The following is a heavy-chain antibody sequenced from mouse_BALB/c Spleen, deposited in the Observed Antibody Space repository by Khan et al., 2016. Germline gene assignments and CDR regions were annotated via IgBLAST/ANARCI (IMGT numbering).Heavy chain of an antibody. V-gene: IGHV1-69*02. CDR3: VSIDDDYAWFVY. CDR2: IDPSGSYT. J-gene: IGHJ3*01. D-gene: IGHD2-4*01. CDR1: GYTFTNYW. Sequence: QVQLQQPGAELVKPGASVKLSCKASGYTFTNYWIHWVKQRPGQGLEWIGEIDPSGSYTNYNQKFKGKATLTVDKSSSTAYMQLSSLTSDDSAVYYCVSIDDDYAWFVYWGQGTLVTVSS.